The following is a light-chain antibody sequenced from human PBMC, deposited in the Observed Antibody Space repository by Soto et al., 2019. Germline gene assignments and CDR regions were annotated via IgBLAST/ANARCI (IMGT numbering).Light chain of an antibody. J-gene: IGLJ2*01. CDR3: QTWVTGIHI. Sequence: QPVLTQSPSASASLGASVKLTCTLSSGHSNYAIAWHKQQPEKGPRFLMKLNSDGSHSKGDGIPDHFSGSSSGAERYLTISTLQSADEADYYCQTWVTGIHIFGGGTKLTVL. CDR2: LNSDGSH. V-gene: IGLV4-69*01. CDR1: SGHSNYA.